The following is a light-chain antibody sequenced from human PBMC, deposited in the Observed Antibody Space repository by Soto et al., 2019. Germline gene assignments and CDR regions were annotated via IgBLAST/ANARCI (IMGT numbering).Light chain of an antibody. CDR2: DNE. V-gene: IGLV1-51*01. CDR3: GTWDTSLSAYV. J-gene: IGLJ1*01. Sequence: VLTQPPSVSAASGQKVTISCSGSRSNIGDNYVSWYQLLPGAAPKLLISDNERRPSGIPDRFSGSKSGTTATLAIAGLQTADEAEYYCGTWDTSLSAYVFAAGTKVTVL. CDR1: RSNIGDNY.